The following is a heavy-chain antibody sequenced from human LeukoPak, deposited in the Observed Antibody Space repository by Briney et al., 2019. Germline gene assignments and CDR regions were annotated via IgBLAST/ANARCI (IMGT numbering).Heavy chain of an antibody. CDR3: ARIEYSYERGGYYYYMDV. V-gene: IGHV4-39*07. CDR2: IYYSGST. CDR1: GGSISSSSYY. Sequence: SETLSLTCTVSGGSISSSSYYWGWIRQPPGKGLEWIGSIYYSGSTYYNPSLKSRVTISLDTSKNQFSLNLSSVTAADTAVYYCARIEYSYERGGYYYYMDVWGKGTTVTISS. J-gene: IGHJ6*03. D-gene: IGHD5-18*01.